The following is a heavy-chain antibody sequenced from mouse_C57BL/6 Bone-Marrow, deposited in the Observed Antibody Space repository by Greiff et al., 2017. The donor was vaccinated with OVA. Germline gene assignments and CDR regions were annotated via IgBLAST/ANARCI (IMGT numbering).Heavy chain of an antibody. Sequence: VQVVESGAELARPGASVKLSCKASGYTFTSYGISWVKQRTGQGLEWIGEIYPRSGNTYYNEKFKGKATLTADKSSSTAYMELRSLTSEDSAVYFCARPLWGRFAYWGQGTLVTVSA. CDR3: ARPLWGRFAY. CDR1: GYTFTSYG. CDR2: IYPRSGNT. J-gene: IGHJ3*01. V-gene: IGHV1-81*01. D-gene: IGHD6-1*01.